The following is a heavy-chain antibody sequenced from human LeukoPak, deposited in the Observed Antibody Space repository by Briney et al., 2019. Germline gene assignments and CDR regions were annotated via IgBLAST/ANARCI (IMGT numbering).Heavy chain of an antibody. V-gene: IGHV3-66*01. J-gene: IGHJ4*02. Sequence: GSLRLSCAASGFLVSNNYVSWVRQAPGKGLEWVSIIYRGGSTYSADSVKDRFTVSSDNSKNTFYLQMNSLRAEDTAVYYCARDLSPVVRASPMGYWGQGTLVTVSS. CDR1: GFLVSNNY. D-gene: IGHD3-10*01. CDR3: ARDLSPVVRASPMGY. CDR2: IYRGGST.